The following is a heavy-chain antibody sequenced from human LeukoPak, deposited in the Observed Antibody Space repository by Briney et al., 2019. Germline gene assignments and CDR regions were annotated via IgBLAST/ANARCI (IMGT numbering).Heavy chain of an antibody. J-gene: IGHJ6*02. CDR2: ISSTSGTI. CDR3: ARDYYGMDV. V-gene: IGHV3-48*02. Sequence: GGSLRLSCAASGFIFRSHTMNWVRQGPGKGLEWVSYISSTSGTIYYADSVKGRFTISRDNAKNSLYLQMNSLRDEDTAVYYCARDYYGMDVWCQGTTVTVSS. CDR1: GFIFRSHT.